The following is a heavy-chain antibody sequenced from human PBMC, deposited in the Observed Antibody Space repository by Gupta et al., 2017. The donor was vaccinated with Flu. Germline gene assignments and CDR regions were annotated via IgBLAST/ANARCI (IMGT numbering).Heavy chain of an antibody. CDR1: GFTFSSYA. Sequence: EVQLLESGGGLVQPGGSLRLSCAASGFTFSSYAMSWVRQAPGKGLEWVSAISGSGGSTYYADSVKGRFTISRDNSKNTLYLQMNSLRAEDTAVYYCAKYPSYSGYSYGFSIDYWGQGTLVTVSS. CDR2: ISGSGGST. V-gene: IGHV3-23*01. J-gene: IGHJ4*02. CDR3: AKYPSYSGYSYGFSIDY. D-gene: IGHD5-18*01.